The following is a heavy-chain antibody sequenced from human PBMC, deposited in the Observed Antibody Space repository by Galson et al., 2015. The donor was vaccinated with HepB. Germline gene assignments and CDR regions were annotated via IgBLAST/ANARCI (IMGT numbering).Heavy chain of an antibody. D-gene: IGHD3-10*01. CDR1: GGTFSSYA. V-gene: IGHV1-69*13. CDR3: ARDVGGPGYHYFDY. J-gene: IGHJ4*02. Sequence: SVKVSCKASGGTFSSYAISWVRQAPGQGLEWMGGIIPIFGTANYAQKFQGRVTITADESTSTAYMELSSLRSEDTAVYYCARDVGGPGYHYFDYWGQGTLVTVSS. CDR2: IIPIFGTA.